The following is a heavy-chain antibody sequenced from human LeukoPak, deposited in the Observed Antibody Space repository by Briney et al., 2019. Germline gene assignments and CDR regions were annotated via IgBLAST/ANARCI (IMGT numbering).Heavy chain of an antibody. Sequence: GGSLRLSCATSGFTFSSYGIHWVRHAPGKGLEWVTFIYYDGSQKYYADSVKGRFTISKDNSKNTLYLQMNSLRPEDTAVYYCVKDIAGGRSGGTDDAFDIWGQGTMVTVSS. CDR1: GFTFSSYG. CDR2: IYYDGSQK. V-gene: IGHV3-30*02. D-gene: IGHD2-15*01. J-gene: IGHJ3*02. CDR3: VKDIAGGRSGGTDDAFDI.